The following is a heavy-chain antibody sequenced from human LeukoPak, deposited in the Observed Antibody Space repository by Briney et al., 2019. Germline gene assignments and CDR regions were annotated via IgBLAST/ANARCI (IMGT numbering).Heavy chain of an antibody. CDR3: ARDVGGGSFFDY. Sequence: SETLSLTCTVSGGSISSFYWGWIRQPPGKGLEWIGYIYNSGSTDYNPSLKSRVTISVDTSKNQFSLKLSSVTAADTAVYYCARDVGGGSFFDYWGQGTLVTASS. CDR2: IYNSGST. J-gene: IGHJ4*02. CDR1: GGSISSFY. D-gene: IGHD2-15*01. V-gene: IGHV4-59*01.